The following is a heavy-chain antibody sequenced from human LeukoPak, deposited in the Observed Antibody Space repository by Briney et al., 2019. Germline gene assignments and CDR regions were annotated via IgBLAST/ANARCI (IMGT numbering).Heavy chain of an antibody. CDR3: ARYPRLGYCSSTSCLRAFDI. CDR1: GGSISSSSYY. J-gene: IGHJ3*02. V-gene: IGHV4-39*07. CDR2: IYYSGST. Sequence: SETLSLTCTVSGGSISSSSYYWGWIRQPPGKGLEWIGSIYYSGSTYYNPSLKSRVTISVDTSKNQFSLKLSSVTAADTAVYCCARYPRLGYCSSTSCLRAFDIWGQGTMVTVSS. D-gene: IGHD2-2*01.